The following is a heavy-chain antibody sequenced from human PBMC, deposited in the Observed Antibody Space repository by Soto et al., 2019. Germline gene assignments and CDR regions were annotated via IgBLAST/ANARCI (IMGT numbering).Heavy chain of an antibody. D-gene: IGHD6-13*01. V-gene: IGHV3-72*01. CDR3: ARSIAAAGDWFDP. J-gene: IGHJ5*02. CDR2: SRNKPNSYTT. CDR1: GFTFSDHY. Sequence: EVQLVESGGGLVQPGGSLRLSCAASGFTFSDHYMDWFRQAPGKGLEWVGRSRNKPNSYTTEYAASVKGRFTISRDDSKNSLYLQMSSLKTEDTAVYYCARSIAAAGDWFDPWGQGTLVTVSS.